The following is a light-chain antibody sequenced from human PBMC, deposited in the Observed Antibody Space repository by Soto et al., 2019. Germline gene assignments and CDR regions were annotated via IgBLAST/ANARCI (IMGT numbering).Light chain of an antibody. V-gene: IGLV2-23*03. CDR1: SSDVGSYNL. Sequence: QSALTQRGSVSGSPGPAITISCTGTSSDVGSYNLFYWYQQHPVKAPKLMMYEGSERPSGVANRCSGSKSGNTASLTISGRPAGDEADYYCCSYGGSSTVVVFGGGTKLTVL. CDR3: CSYGGSSTVVV. CDR2: EGS. J-gene: IGLJ2*01.